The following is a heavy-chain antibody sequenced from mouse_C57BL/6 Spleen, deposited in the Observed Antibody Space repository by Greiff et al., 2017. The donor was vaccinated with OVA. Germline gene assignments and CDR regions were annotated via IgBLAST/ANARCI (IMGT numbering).Heavy chain of an antibody. V-gene: IGHV1-55*01. CDR3: ASITTAYYAMDY. J-gene: IGHJ4*01. D-gene: IGHD1-1*01. CDR1: GYTFTSYW. CDR2: IYPGSGST. Sequence: QVQLQQPGAELVKPGASVKMSCKASGYTFTSYWITWVKQRPGQGLEWIGGIYPGSGSTNYNEKFKSKATLTVDTSSSTAYMQLSSLTSEDSAVDDCASITTAYYAMDYWGQGTSVTVSS.